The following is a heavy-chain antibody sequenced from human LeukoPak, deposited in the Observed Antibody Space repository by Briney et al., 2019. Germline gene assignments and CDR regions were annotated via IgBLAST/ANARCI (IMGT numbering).Heavy chain of an antibody. CDR3: AKASTGYYYYYYGMDV. CDR1: GFTFSSYA. D-gene: IGHD4-17*01. V-gene: IGHV3-23*01. Sequence: PGGSLRLSCAASGFTFSSYAMSWVRQAPGKGLEWVSAISGSGGSTYYADSVKGRFTISRDNSKNTLYLQMNSLRAEDTAVYYCAKASTGYYYYYYGMDVWGQGTTVTVFS. CDR2: ISGSGGST. J-gene: IGHJ6*02.